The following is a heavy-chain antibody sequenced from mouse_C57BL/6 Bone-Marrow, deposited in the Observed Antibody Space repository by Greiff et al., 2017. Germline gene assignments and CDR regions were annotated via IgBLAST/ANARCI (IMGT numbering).Heavy chain of an antibody. CDR1: GFSLTSYA. J-gene: IGHJ4*01. D-gene: IGHD2-3*01. Sequence: VQGVESGPGLVAPSQSLSITCTVSGFSLTSYAISWVRQPPGKGLEWLGVIWTGGGTNYNSALKSRLSISKDNSKSQVFLKMNSLQTDDTARYYCARKGEWLLYYAMDYWGQGTSVTVSS. CDR2: IWTGGGT. CDR3: ARKGEWLLYYAMDY. V-gene: IGHV2-9-1*01.